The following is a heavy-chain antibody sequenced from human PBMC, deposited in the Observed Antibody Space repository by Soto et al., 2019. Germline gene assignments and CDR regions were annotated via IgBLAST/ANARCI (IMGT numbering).Heavy chain of an antibody. V-gene: IGHV1-2*02. J-gene: IGHJ4*02. D-gene: IGHD3-22*01. CDR1: GYTFTGYY. Sequence: VKVSCKASGYTFTGYYMHWVRQAPGQGLEWMGWINPNSGGTNYAQKFQGRVTMTRDTSISTAYMELSRLRSDDTAVYYCARGHLYYDSSGYCDYWGQGTLVTVSS. CDR2: INPNSGGT. CDR3: ARGHLYYDSSGYCDY.